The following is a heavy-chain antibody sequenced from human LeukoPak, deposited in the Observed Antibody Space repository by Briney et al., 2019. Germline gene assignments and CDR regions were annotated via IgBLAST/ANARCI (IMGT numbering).Heavy chain of an antibody. Sequence: GSLELSCAASGFTFNSYSMNWVRPAPGEGLEGVSYISSSGSTIYYADSVKGRFTISRDNAKNSLYLQMNSLRAEDTAVYYCAREYSSSSGRAFDIWGQGTMVTVSS. V-gene: IGHV3-48*01. CDR1: GFTFNSYS. CDR2: ISSSGSTI. CDR3: AREYSSSSGRAFDI. J-gene: IGHJ3*02. D-gene: IGHD6-6*01.